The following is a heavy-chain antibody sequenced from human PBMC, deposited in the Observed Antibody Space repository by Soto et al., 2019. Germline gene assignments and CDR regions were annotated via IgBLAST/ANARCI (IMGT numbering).Heavy chain of an antibody. V-gene: IGHV3-23*01. J-gene: IGHJ5*01. CDR2: ISGRGGNT. CDR1: GFTFSSYA. Sequence: GGSLRLSCAASGFTFSSYAMSWVRQAPGKGLDWVSAISGRGGNTYYADSVKGRFTISRDNSKNTLYLEMNSLRAEDTAVYRCARGAGTGISGWLDSWGQETLVTVPS. D-gene: IGHD1-1*01. CDR3: ARGAGTGISGWLDS.